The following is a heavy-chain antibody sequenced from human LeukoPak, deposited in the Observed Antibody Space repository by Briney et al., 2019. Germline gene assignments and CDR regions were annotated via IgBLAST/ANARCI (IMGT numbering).Heavy chain of an antibody. CDR1: GFTFGKYW. Sequence: GGSLRLSCAASGFTFGKYWMTWVRQAPGKGLEWVANIKQDESEKNYVDSVKGRFTVSRDNAKNSLYLQMNSLRAEDTAVYYCARGGGLAVDSWGQGTLVTVSS. J-gene: IGHJ4*02. CDR3: ARGGGLAVDS. CDR2: IKQDESEK. V-gene: IGHV3-7*04. D-gene: IGHD3-10*01.